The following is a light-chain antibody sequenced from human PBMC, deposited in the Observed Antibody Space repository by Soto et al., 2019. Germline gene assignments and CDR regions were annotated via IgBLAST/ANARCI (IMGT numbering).Light chain of an antibody. J-gene: IGLJ3*02. CDR1: SGSIGSSY. V-gene: IGLV6-57*01. CDR3: QSYDTSSPLV. Sequence: NFMLTQPHSVSESPGKTVTISCTRSSGSIGSSYVQWYQQRPGSSPTTVIFEDNQRPTGVPVRFSGSIDSSSNSASLVISGLRTEDEADYYGQSYDTSSPLVFGGGTKLTVL. CDR2: EDN.